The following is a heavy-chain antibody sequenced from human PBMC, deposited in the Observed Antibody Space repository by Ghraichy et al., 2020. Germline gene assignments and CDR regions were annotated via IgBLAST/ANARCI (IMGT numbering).Heavy chain of an antibody. CDR2: ISGSGGST. CDR3: AKVESGGYSYGSLDY. CDR1: GFTFSSYA. V-gene: IGHV3-23*01. D-gene: IGHD5-18*01. J-gene: IGHJ4*02. Sequence: GGSLRLSCAASGFTFSSYAMSWVRQAPGKGLEWVSAISGSGGSTYYADSVKGRFTISRDNSKNTLYLQMNSLRAEDTAVYYCAKVESGGYSYGSLDYWGQGTLVTVSS.